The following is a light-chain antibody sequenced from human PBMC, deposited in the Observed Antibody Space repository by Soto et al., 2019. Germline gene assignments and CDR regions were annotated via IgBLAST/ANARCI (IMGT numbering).Light chain of an antibody. CDR3: QHRSNWPPT. CDR2: GAS. V-gene: IGKV3-11*01. Sequence: EIVMTQSPATLSVSPGEGVTLSCRASQGIGDTLAWYQHKPGQTPRXXIYGASSRATGIPARFSGSGSGTDFTLTISRLEPEDFAVYYCQHRSNWPPTFGQGTKVDIK. J-gene: IGKJ1*01. CDR1: QGIGDT.